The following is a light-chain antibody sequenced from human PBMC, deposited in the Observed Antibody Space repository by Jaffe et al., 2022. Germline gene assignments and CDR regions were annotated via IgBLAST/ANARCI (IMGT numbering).Light chain of an antibody. V-gene: IGLV2-23*02. CDR2: EVS. CDR1: SSDIGDYNL. Sequence: QSVLAQPASVSGSPGQSITISCTGTSSDIGDYNLVSWFQQYPGKAPKLLIYEVSKRPSGVSNRFSGSKSGNTASLTISGLQAEDEADYFCLSYSPRNTYVSGIGTQVTVL. CDR3: LSYSPRNTYV. J-gene: IGLJ1*01.